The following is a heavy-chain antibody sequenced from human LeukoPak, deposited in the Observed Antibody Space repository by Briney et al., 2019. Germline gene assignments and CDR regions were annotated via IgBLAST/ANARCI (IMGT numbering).Heavy chain of an antibody. J-gene: IGHJ4*02. D-gene: IGHD3-16*02. Sequence: PGGSLRLSCAASGFTFSSYAMSWVRQAPGKGLEWVGTIKSKTDGGPTDYAPPVKGRYTISRDDSKNTLHLQMNSLKTEDTAVYYCTTDQPMITFGGLIVSYFDYWGQGTLVTVSS. CDR1: GFTFSSYA. V-gene: IGHV3-15*01. CDR2: IKSKTDGGPT. CDR3: TTDQPMITFGGLIVSYFDY.